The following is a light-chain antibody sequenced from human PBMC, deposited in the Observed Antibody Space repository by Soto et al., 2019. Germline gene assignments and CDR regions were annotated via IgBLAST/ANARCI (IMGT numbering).Light chain of an antibody. CDR1: HDITSY. CDR3: QKCDYLPI. V-gene: IGKV1-33*01. Sequence: DIPMTQSPSSLSASVGDRVTITCQASHDITSYLNWYQHKPGKAPKLLIYDASILEAGVPFRFSGGGSGTDFTYTSSSLLREDVGTYYCQKCDYLPIFGPGTTVYF. CDR2: DAS. J-gene: IGKJ3*01.